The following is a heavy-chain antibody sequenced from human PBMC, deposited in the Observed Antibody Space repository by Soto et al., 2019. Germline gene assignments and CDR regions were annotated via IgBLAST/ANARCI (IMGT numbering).Heavy chain of an antibody. D-gene: IGHD3-22*01. V-gene: IGHV4-39*01. Sequence: QLQLQESGPGLVKPSETLSLTCTVSGGSISSSNYDWAWIRQPPGKGLEWIGSFYYSGSTYYNPSLKSRVSISVDTSKNQFSLKLSSVTAADTAVYYCARPIEGGSSGYYHWGQGTLVTVSS. J-gene: IGHJ5*02. CDR3: ARPIEGGSSGYYH. CDR2: FYYSGST. CDR1: GGSISSSNYD.